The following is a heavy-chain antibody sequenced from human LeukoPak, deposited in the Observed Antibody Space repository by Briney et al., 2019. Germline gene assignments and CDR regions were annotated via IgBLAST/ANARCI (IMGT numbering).Heavy chain of an antibody. CDR3: ARHSGTYYDFDY. V-gene: IGHV4-59*01. CDR1: GGSITSYY. CDR2: IYSSGST. D-gene: IGHD1-26*01. J-gene: IGHJ4*02. Sequence: SETLSLTCTVSGGSITSYYWSWIRQPPGKGLEWIGYIYSSGSTYYNPSLKGRLTISVDTSKSQFSLTLSSVTAADTAVYYCARHSGTYYDFDYWGQGTLVTVSS.